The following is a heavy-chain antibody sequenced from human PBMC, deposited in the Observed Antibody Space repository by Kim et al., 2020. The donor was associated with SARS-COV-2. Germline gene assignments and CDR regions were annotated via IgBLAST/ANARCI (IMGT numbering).Heavy chain of an antibody. V-gene: IGHV1-69*04. J-gene: IGHJ4*02. CDR3: ARDPVSVVPAAAPFDY. Sequence: SVKVSCKASGGTFSSYAISWVRQAPGQGLEWMGRIIPILGIANYAQKFQGRVTITADKSTSTAYMELSSLRSEDTAVYYCARDPVSVVPAAAPFDYWGQGTLVTVSS. CDR2: IIPILGIA. D-gene: IGHD2-2*01. CDR1: GGTFSSYA.